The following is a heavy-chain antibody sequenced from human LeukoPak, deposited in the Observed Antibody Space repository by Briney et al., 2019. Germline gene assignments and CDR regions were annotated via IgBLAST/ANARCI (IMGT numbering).Heavy chain of an antibody. Sequence: GGSLILACAASRFTLSTSGMHWVRQAPGKGLEWVTFIRSDGNNKYYADSVKGRFTISRDTSKNTLYLHMNSLRPEDTAVYYCAKDLIGGWGLDYWGQGTLVTVSS. V-gene: IGHV3-30*02. D-gene: IGHD3-16*01. CDR1: RFTLSTSG. J-gene: IGHJ4*02. CDR2: IRSDGNNK. CDR3: AKDLIGGWGLDY.